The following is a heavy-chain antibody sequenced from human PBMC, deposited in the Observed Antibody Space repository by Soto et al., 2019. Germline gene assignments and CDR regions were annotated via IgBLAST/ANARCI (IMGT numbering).Heavy chain of an antibody. J-gene: IGHJ6*02. CDR2: IIPIFGTA. CDR3: AGEPRRVTEYGMDC. V-gene: IGHV1-69*01. CDR1: GGTFSSYA. D-gene: IGHD4-4*01. Sequence: QVQLVQSGAEVKKPGSSVKVSCKASGGTFSSYAINWVRQAPGQGLEWMGGIIPIFGTANYAQKFQGRVTITADESTSTAYMELSRLISEYTDVYYCAGEPRRVTEYGMDCWGQGTTVTVSS.